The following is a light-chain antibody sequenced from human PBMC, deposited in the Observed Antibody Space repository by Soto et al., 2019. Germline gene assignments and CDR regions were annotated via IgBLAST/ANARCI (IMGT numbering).Light chain of an antibody. CDR1: QSVSSN. V-gene: IGKV3-15*01. CDR3: QQYDNWPPLT. Sequence: EILMTQSPATLSVSPGERATLSCRASQSVSSNLAWYQQKPGQAPRLLIYATSSRATGVPDRFSGSGSGTEFTLTISNLQSEDFAVYYCQQYDNWPPLTFGGGTKVEIK. CDR2: ATS. J-gene: IGKJ4*01.